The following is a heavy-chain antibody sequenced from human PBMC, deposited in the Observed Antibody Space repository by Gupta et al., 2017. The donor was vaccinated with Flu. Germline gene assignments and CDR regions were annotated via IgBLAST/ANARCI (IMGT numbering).Heavy chain of an antibody. Sequence: EVQLLESGGGLVQPGGSLRLSCAASGFTFSSYAMSWVRQAPGKGLEWVSAISGSGGSTYYADSVKGRFTISRDNSKNTLYLQMKSLRAEDTAVYYCAKNCGPPEELDYWGQGTLVTVSS. CDR2: ISGSGGST. J-gene: IGHJ4*02. V-gene: IGHV3-23*01. D-gene: IGHD2-21*01. CDR3: AKNCGPPEELDY. CDR1: GFTFSSYA.